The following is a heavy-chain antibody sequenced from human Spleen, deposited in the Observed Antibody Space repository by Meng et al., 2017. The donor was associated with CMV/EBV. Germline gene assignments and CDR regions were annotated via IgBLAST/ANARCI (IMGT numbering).Heavy chain of an antibody. CDR3: ARGGSSSVYFDF. CDR1: GGSISSGAYY. CDR2: IYYSGST. J-gene: IGHJ4*02. V-gene: IGHV4-31*02. Sequence: VSGGSISSGAYYWSWLRQHPGKGLEWIGYIYYSGSTYFNPSLKSRITISVDTSKGQFYLTLSSVTAADTAVYYCARGGSSSVYFDFWGQGTLVTVSS. D-gene: IGHD6-13*01.